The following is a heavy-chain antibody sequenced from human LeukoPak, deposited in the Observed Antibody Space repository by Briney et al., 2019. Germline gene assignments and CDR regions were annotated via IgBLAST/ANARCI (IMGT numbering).Heavy chain of an antibody. J-gene: IGHJ4*02. CDR1: GFTFSSYE. D-gene: IGHD5-24*01. V-gene: IGHV3-48*03. CDR3: ARGDGYNSLGYFDY. Sequence: GGSLRLSCAASGFTFSSYEMNWVRQAPGKGLEWVSYISSSGSTIYYADSVKGRFTISRDNAKNSLFLQMNSLRAEDTAVYYCARGDGYNSLGYFDYWGQGTLVPVAS. CDR2: ISSSGSTI.